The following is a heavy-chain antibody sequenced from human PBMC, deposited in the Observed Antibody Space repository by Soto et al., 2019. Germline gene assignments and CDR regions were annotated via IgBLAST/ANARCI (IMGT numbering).Heavy chain of an antibody. CDR3: ARRPGSGTFDY. V-gene: IGHV4-30-4*01. CDR1: GGSISSGDYY. CDR2: IYYSGST. J-gene: IGHJ4*02. D-gene: IGHD3-10*01. Sequence: LSLTCTVSGGSISSGDYYWSWIRQPPGKGLEWIGYIYYSGSTYYNPSLKSRVTISGDTSKNQFSLKLSSVTAADTAVYYCARRPGSGTFDYWGQGTLVTVSS.